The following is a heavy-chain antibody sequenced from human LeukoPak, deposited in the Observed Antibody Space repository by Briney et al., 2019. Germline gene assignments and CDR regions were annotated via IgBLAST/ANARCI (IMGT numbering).Heavy chain of an antibody. V-gene: IGHV4-59*01. CDR2: RHHSGSS. Sequence: PSETLPLTCTVSGGSISSYYWSWLRQPPGKGLEWIAYRHHSGSSNYNPSLESRVTVSVDTSNNQFSLRVTSVTAADTAVYYCARVVGSGWNYFDSRGQGTLVTVSS. CDR3: ARVVGSGWNYFDS. CDR1: GGSISSYY. D-gene: IGHD6-19*01. J-gene: IGHJ4*02.